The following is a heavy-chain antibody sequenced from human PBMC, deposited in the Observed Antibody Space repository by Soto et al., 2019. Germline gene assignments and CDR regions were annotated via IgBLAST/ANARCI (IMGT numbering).Heavy chain of an antibody. CDR2: INPNSGVT. V-gene: IGHV1-2*02. J-gene: IGHJ6*01. D-gene: IGHD2-21*02. Sequence: QVQLVQSGAEVQEPGASVTVSCRASGDRFTDYYMHWVRQAPGQGLEWMGWINPNSGVTKYAQKFQAGVTMTRDTSIRTVYMKLSTVRLDDPATYYTARGRGGVTAILKYYY. CDR1: GDRFTDYY. CDR3: ARGRGGVTAILKYYY.